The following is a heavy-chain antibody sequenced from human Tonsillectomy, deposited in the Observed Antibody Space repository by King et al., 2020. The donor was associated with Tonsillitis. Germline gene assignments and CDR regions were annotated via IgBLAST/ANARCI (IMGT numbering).Heavy chain of an antibody. D-gene: IGHD2-21*02. CDR2: IKQDGSEK. CDR1: GFTFSSYW. J-gene: IGHJ3*02. CDR3: ASIAYCGGDCYYDAFDI. V-gene: IGHV3-7*01. Sequence: EVQLVESGGGSVQPGGSLRLSCAASGFTFSSYWMSWVRQAPGKGLEWVANIKQDGSEKYYVDSVKGRFTISRDNAKNSLYLQMNSLRAEDTAVYYCASIAYCGGDCYYDAFDIWGQGTMVTVSS.